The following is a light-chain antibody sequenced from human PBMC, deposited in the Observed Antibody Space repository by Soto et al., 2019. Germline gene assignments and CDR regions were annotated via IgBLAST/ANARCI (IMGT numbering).Light chain of an antibody. V-gene: IGKV1-8*01. Sequence: AILMTQSASSLSASTEDRVTITCRPSQNISSYLAWYQQKPGKAPKLLIYATSTLQTGVPSSFSGSGSGTDFTLTISSLQSEDYATYYCQQYYRFPWTFGQGTKVDIK. CDR2: ATS. CDR1: QNISSY. CDR3: QQYYRFPWT. J-gene: IGKJ1*01.